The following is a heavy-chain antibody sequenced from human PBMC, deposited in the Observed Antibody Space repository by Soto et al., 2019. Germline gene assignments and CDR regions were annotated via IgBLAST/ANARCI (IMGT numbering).Heavy chain of an antibody. CDR3: ARALRDYYDSSGRFDY. CDR2: IYQSGVT. J-gene: IGHJ4*02. CDR1: GDSYSISTYS. Sequence: PSETLSLTCNMSGDSYSISTYSWSWIRQPPGKALQWIGFIYQSGVTSYNPSLASRVSISLDRSNNQFSLKLSSVTAADTAVYYCARALRDYYDSSGRFDYWGQGTLVTVSS. V-gene: IGHV4-30-2*01. D-gene: IGHD3-22*01.